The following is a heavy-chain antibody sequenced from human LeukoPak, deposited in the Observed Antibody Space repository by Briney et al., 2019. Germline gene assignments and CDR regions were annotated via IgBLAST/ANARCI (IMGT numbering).Heavy chain of an antibody. J-gene: IGHJ3*02. D-gene: IGHD1-26*01. CDR2: ISSSSSYI. CDR1: GFTFSSYE. V-gene: IGHV3-21*01. Sequence: GGSLRLSCAASGFTFSSYEMNWVRQAPGKGLEWVSSISSSSSYIYYADSVKGRFTISRDNAKNSLYLQMNSLRAEDTAVYYCARIRVGATAADAFDIWGQGTMVTVSS. CDR3: ARIRVGATAADAFDI.